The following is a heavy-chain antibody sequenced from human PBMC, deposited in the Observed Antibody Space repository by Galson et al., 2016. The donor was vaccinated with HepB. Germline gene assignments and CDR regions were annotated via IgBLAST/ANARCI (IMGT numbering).Heavy chain of an antibody. D-gene: IGHD6-19*01. V-gene: IGHV4-61*03. J-gene: IGHJ3*02. CDR1: GGSVNSGTYY. CDR3: TRDGGSGWFRGNAVDI. Sequence: SETLSLTCTVSGGSVNSGTYYWNWIRQPPGKGLEWIGFIYHSGSTNYNPSLKSGVTISLDTSKKHIYLRLSSVTAADTAVYYCTRDGGSGWFRGNAVDIWGQGTMVTVSS. CDR2: IYHSGST.